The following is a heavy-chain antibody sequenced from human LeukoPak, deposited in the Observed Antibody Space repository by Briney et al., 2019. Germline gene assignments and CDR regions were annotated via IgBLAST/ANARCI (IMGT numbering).Heavy chain of an antibody. CDR3: ARDTGYGYGPGYYYYGMDV. Sequence: SQTLSLTCTVSGGSISSGDYYWSWIRQPPGKGLEWIGYIYYSGSTCYNPSLKSRVTISVDTSKNQFSLKLSSVTAADTAVYYCARDTGYGYGPGYYYYGMDVWGQGTTVTVSS. J-gene: IGHJ6*02. CDR2: IYYSGST. V-gene: IGHV4-30-4*01. D-gene: IGHD5-18*01. CDR1: GGSISSGDYY.